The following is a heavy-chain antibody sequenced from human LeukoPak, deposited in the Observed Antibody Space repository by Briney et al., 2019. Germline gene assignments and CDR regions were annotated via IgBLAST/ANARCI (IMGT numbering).Heavy chain of an antibody. J-gene: IGHJ6*04. Sequence: GGSLRLSCAASGFTFSSYAMNWVRQAPGKGLEWASSISSSSTYIYYADSVKGRFTISRDDAENSLYLQMISLRAEDTAVYYCAELGITMIGGVWGKGTTVTISS. CDR2: ISSSSTYI. CDR1: GFTFSSYA. CDR3: AELGITMIGGV. D-gene: IGHD3-10*02. V-gene: IGHV3-21*01.